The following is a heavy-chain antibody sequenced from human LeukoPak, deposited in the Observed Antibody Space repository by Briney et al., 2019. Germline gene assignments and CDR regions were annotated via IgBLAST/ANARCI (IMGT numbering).Heavy chain of an antibody. CDR3: ARAQDTAMALDY. CDR2: INPNSGGT. D-gene: IGHD5-18*01. Sequence: GASVRVSCKASGYTFTGYYMHWVRQAPGQGLEWMGWINPNSGGTNYAQKFQGRVTMTRDTSISTAYMELSRLRSDDTAVYYCARAQDTAMALDYWGQGTLVTVSS. V-gene: IGHV1-2*02. J-gene: IGHJ4*02. CDR1: GYTFTGYY.